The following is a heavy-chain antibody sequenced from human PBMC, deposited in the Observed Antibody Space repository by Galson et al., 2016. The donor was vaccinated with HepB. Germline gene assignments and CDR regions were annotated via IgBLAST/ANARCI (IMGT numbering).Heavy chain of an antibody. CDR1: GGSFSDYK. J-gene: IGHJ6*02. CDR3: ARVHNLYSYALSPYYYGMDV. CDR2: INDSGTT. V-gene: IGHV4-34*01. Sequence: ETLSLTCAVYGGSFSDYKWSWIRQAPGKGLEWIGEINDSGTTNYNPSLESRVTISVDTTKNQFSLKLSSVTAADTAVYYCARVHNLYSYALSPYYYGMDVWGQGTTVTVSS. D-gene: IGHD3-16*01.